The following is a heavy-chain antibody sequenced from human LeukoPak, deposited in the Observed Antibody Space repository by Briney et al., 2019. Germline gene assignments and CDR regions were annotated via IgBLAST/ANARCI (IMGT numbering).Heavy chain of an antibody. V-gene: IGHV3-73*01. CDR3: TSLTYYYDSSGYL. Sequence: GGSLRLSCAASGFTFIGSAVHWVRQASGKGLEWVGRIRSKANSYATAYAASVKGRFAISRDDSKNTAYLQMNSLKTEDTAVYYCTSLTYYYDSSGYLWGQGTLVTVSS. D-gene: IGHD3-22*01. CDR1: GFTFIGSA. CDR2: IRSKANSYAT. J-gene: IGHJ4*02.